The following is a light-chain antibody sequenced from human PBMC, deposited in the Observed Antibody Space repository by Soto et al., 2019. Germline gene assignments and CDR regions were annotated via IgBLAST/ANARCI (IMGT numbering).Light chain of an antibody. Sequence: EILMTQSPATLSVSPGERATLSCRASQSLSRNLAWYQQKPGQAPRLLIYGASTRASGVPARFSGNGSGTEFTLTISSLQSEDFALYYCQHYNDWPPAFTFGPGTKVDL. CDR1: QSLSRN. V-gene: IGKV3-15*01. CDR3: QHYNDWPPAFT. CDR2: GAS. J-gene: IGKJ3*01.